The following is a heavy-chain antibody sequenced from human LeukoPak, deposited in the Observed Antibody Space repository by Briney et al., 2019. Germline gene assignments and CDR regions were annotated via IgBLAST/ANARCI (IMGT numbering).Heavy chain of an antibody. V-gene: IGHV4-59*02. Sequence: SEPLSLLRIVSGAPASHYHWSWTLHPPEKGLEWIGYIHYSGSTNSNPSLKSRVTMSVVTSKSQFSLKLSSVTAADTAVYYCARFGYSFAFDYWGQGSLVTVSS. D-gene: IGHD5-18*01. J-gene: IGHJ4*02. CDR3: ARFGYSFAFDY. CDR2: IHYSGST. CDR1: GAPASHYH.